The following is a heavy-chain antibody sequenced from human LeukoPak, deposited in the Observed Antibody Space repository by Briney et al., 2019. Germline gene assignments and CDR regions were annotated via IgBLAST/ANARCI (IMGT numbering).Heavy chain of an antibody. D-gene: IGHD3-10*01. J-gene: IGHJ4*02. V-gene: IGHV3-7*03. CDR1: GSTFSSSW. CDR2: IKEDGSEK. Sequence: GGSLRLSCAASGSTFSSSWMSWVRQAPGKGLEWLANIKEDGSEKYYVDFVKGRFTISRDNAKNSLYLQIHSLRVEDTAVYYCARDKDSGGSTGSIFDYWGQGTLVTVSS. CDR3: ARDKDSGGSTGSIFDY.